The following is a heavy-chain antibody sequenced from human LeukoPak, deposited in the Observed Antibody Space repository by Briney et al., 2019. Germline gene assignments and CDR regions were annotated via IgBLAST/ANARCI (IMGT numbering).Heavy chain of an antibody. CDR2: ISWNSGSI. D-gene: IGHD3-22*01. CDR1: GFTFDDYA. CDR3: AKDHYYDSSGPKHAFDI. J-gene: IGHJ3*02. V-gene: IGHV3-9*01. Sequence: GGSXRLSCAASGFTFDDYAMHWVRHAPGKXXXWVSGISWNSGSIGYADSVKGRFTISRDNAKNSLYLQMNSLRAEDTALYYCAKDHYYDSSGPKHAFDIWGQGTMVTVSS.